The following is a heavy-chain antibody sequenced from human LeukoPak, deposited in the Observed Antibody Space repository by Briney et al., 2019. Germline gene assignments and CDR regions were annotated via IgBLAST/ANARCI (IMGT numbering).Heavy chain of an antibody. D-gene: IGHD1-7*01. CDR1: GGSISSSTYY. Sequence: SETLSLTCTVSGGSISSSTYYWGWIRQPPGKGLEWIGSIYHSGSTYYNPSLKSRVTISVDTSKNQFSVTLNSVTAADTAVYFCARVGGVAATTEYFQEWGQGTLVTVSS. CDR2: IYHSGST. V-gene: IGHV4-39*07. CDR3: ARVGGVAATTEYFQE. J-gene: IGHJ1*01.